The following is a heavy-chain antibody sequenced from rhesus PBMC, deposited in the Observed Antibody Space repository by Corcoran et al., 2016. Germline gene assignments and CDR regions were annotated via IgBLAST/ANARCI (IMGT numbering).Heavy chain of an antibody. CDR3: ARGHYFDY. J-gene: IGHJ4*01. Sequence: QLQLQESGPGLVKPSETLSVTCAVSGGSISSSYWSWIRQAPGKGLEGIGYIYGSGSNTNYNPSLKTRGTLSVDTSKNQLYLKLSAVTAADTAVYYCARGHYFDYGGQGVLVTVSA. V-gene: IGHV4-169*01. CDR2: IYGSGSNT. CDR1: GGSISSSY.